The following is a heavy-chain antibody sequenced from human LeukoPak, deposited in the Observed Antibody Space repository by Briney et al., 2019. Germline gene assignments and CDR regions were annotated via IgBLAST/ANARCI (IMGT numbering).Heavy chain of an antibody. D-gene: IGHD1-1*01. J-gene: IGHJ5*02. Sequence: SETLSLTCAVYGGSFSGYYWSWIRQPPGKGLEWIGEINHSGSTNYNPFLKSRVTISVDTSKNQFSLKLSSVTAADTAVYYCARDLGSGDTWGQGTLVTVSS. V-gene: IGHV4-34*01. CDR1: GGSFSGYY. CDR2: INHSGST. CDR3: ARDLGSGDT.